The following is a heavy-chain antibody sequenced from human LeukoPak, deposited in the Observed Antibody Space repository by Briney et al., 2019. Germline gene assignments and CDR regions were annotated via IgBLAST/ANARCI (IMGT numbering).Heavy chain of an antibody. CDR2: IYYSGST. Sequence: SETLSLTCTVSGGSISSSSYYWGWIRQPPGKGLEWIGSIYYSGSTYYNPSLKSRVTISVDTSKNQFSLKLSSVTAADTAVYYCASRGTYYYGSGSYYFDYWGQGTLVTVSS. D-gene: IGHD3-10*01. J-gene: IGHJ4*02. V-gene: IGHV4-39*01. CDR1: GGSISSSSYY. CDR3: ASRGTYYYGSGSYYFDY.